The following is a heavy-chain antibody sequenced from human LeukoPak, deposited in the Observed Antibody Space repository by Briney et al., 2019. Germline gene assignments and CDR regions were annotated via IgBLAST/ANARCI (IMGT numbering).Heavy chain of an antibody. CDR1: GFTFSSFA. J-gene: IGHJ3*02. CDR3: AREIYSNSDHDDAFDI. V-gene: IGHV3-21*01. CDR2: ISRSSDYI. Sequence: PGGSLRLSCAASGFTFSSFAMHWVRQAPGKELEWLSSISRSSDYIYYADSLKGRFTISRDNARNSLYLQMSSLRAEDTALYYCAREIYSNSDHDDAFDIWGQGTMVTVSS. D-gene: IGHD5-12*01.